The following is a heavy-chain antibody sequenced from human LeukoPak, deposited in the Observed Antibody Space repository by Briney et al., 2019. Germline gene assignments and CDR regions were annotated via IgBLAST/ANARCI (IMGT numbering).Heavy chain of an antibody. Sequence: GGSLRLSCAASGFTFSSYGMHWVRQAPGKGLEWVAVIWYDGSNKYYADFVKGRFTISRDNSKNTLYLQMNSLRAEDTAVYYCARDLRVVPAVPYNWFDPWGQGTLVTVSS. V-gene: IGHV3-33*01. CDR2: IWYDGSNK. D-gene: IGHD2-2*01. CDR3: ARDLRVVPAVPYNWFDP. CDR1: GFTFSSYG. J-gene: IGHJ5*02.